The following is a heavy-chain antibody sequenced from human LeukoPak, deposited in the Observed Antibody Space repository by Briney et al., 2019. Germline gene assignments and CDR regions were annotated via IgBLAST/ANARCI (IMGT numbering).Heavy chain of an antibody. J-gene: IGHJ4*02. CDR1: GYTLTELS. Sequence: ASVKVSCKVSGYTLTELSMHWMRQAPGKGLEWMGGFDPEDGETIYAQKFQGRVTMTEDTSTDTAYMELSSLRSEDTAVYYCATAPSGSYFHYFDYWGQGTLVTVSS. D-gene: IGHD1-26*01. CDR3: ATAPSGSYFHYFDY. V-gene: IGHV1-24*01. CDR2: FDPEDGET.